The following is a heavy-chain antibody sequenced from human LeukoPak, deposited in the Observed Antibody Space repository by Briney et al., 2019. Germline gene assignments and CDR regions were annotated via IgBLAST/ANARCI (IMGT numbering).Heavy chain of an antibody. Sequence: PSETLSLTCTVSGGSISSYYWSWIRQPPGKGLEWIRYIYYSGSTNYNPSLKSRVTISVDTSKNQFSLKLSSVTAADTAVYYCARWLQPPPYWYFDLWGRGTLVTVSS. J-gene: IGHJ2*01. CDR2: IYYSGST. D-gene: IGHD5-24*01. CDR3: ARWLQPPPYWYFDL. CDR1: GGSISSYY. V-gene: IGHV4-59*01.